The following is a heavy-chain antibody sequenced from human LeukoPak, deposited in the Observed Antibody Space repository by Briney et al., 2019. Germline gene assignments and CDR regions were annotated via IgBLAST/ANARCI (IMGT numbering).Heavy chain of an antibody. J-gene: IGHJ4*02. D-gene: IGHD3-9*01. V-gene: IGHV4-39*01. Sequence: NASETLSLTCTVSGGSISSSGYYWGWIRQPPGKGLEWIGTYYSGSTYYNPSLKSRVTISVDTSKNQFSLKLSSVTAADTAVYYCARHQLIDWSPAVDYWGQGTLVAVSS. CDR1: GGSISSSGYY. CDR3: ARHQLIDWSPAVDY. CDR2: YYSGST.